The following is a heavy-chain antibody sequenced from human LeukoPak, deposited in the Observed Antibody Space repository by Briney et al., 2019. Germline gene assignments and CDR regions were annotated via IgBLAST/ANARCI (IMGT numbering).Heavy chain of an antibody. D-gene: IGHD3-3*01. CDR1: GFTFSSYG. Sequence: GGSPRLSCAVSGFTFSSYGMSWVRQAPGKGLELVANIKQDRSEKYYVDSVKGRFTISRDNAKNSLYLQMNSLRAEDTAVYYCARLREIPVFGVVTKSTSYFDYWGQGTLVTVSS. CDR2: IKQDRSEK. J-gene: IGHJ4*02. CDR3: ARLREIPVFGVVTKSTSYFDY. V-gene: IGHV3-7*01.